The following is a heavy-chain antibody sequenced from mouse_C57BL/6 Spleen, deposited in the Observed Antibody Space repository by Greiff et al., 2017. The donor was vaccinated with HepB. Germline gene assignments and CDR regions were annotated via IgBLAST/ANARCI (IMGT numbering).Heavy chain of an antibody. Sequence: EVQVVESEGGLVQPGSSMKLSCTASGFTFSDYYMAWVRQVPEKGLEWVANINYDGSSTYYLDSLKSRFIISRDNAKNILYLQMSSLKSEDTATYYCARGGTTVVAGYWYFDVWGTGTTVTVSS. V-gene: IGHV5-16*01. CDR1: GFTFSDYY. D-gene: IGHD1-1*01. CDR2: INYDGSST. J-gene: IGHJ1*03. CDR3: ARGGTTVVAGYWYFDV.